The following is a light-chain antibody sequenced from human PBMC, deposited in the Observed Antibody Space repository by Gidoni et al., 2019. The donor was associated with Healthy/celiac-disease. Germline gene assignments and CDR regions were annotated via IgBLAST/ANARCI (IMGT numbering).Light chain of an antibody. J-gene: IGKJ1*01. V-gene: IGKV1-39*01. CDR1: QITRSY. CDR2: AAS. Sequence: DIQMTQSPSSLSASVGDRVTITCRASQITRSYLNWYQQKPGKAPNLLIYAASSLQSGVPSRFSGSGSGTDCTLTISSLQPEDFATYYCPQSYSTPQTFGQGTKVEIK. CDR3: PQSYSTPQT.